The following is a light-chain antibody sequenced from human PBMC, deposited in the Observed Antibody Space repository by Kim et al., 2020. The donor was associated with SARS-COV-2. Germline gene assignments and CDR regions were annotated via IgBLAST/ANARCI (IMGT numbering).Light chain of an antibody. CDR1: SSNIGVNS. Sequence: QAVVTQPPSVSAAPGQRVTISCLGSSSNIGVNSVSWYQHLPGTAPKLVIYDNDKRPSGVPDRFSGSKSDTSATLGITGLQPGDEADYFCGTWDASLTAGEVFGGGTQLTVL. V-gene: IGLV1-51*01. CDR2: DND. J-gene: IGLJ2*01. CDR3: GTWDASLTAGEV.